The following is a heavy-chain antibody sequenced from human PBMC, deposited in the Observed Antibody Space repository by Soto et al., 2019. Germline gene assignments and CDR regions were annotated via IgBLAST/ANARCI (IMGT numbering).Heavy chain of an antibody. J-gene: IGHJ2*01. D-gene: IGHD2-8*01. CDR3: ASHVSFFDI. CDR2: IFYSEST. Sequence: SETLYLTCTVSGGSLTNHYWGWVRQPPGKGLEWIGNIFYSESTTYNPSLKSRVTTSIDTSKNQFSLNLSSVTAADTATYYCASHVSFFDIWGRGALVTVSS. CDR1: GGSLTNHY. V-gene: IGHV4-59*08.